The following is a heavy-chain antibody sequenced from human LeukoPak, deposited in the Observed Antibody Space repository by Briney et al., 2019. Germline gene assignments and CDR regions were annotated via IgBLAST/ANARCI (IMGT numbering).Heavy chain of an antibody. J-gene: IGHJ4*02. CDR2: IRYDGSNK. Sequence: PGGSLRLSCAASGFTFSSYGMHWVRQAPGKGLGWVTFIRYDGSNKYYADSVKGRFTISRDNSKNTLYLQMNSLRAEDTAVYYCVKDRYSGPENWGQGTLVTVSS. D-gene: IGHD4-11*01. CDR3: VKDRYSGPEN. V-gene: IGHV3-30*02. CDR1: GFTFSSYG.